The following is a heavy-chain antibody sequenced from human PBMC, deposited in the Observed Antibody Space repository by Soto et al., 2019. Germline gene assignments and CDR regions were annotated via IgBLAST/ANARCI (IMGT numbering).Heavy chain of an antibody. CDR2: IKSKTDGGIT. D-gene: IGHD3-10*01. CDR1: GFTFTNAW. Sequence: PGGSLRLSCAASGFTFTNAWMTWVRQAPGKGLEWVGRIKSKTDGGITDYAAPVKGRFTISRDDSKNMMYLQMNSLKTADTAVYYCTTAVSDSGYWGPGTLVTVSS. J-gene: IGHJ4*02. CDR3: TTAVSDSGY. V-gene: IGHV3-15*01.